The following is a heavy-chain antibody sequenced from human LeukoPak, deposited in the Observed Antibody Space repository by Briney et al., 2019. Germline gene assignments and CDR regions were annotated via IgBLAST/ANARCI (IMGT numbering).Heavy chain of an antibody. J-gene: IGHJ4*02. CDR3: ARDRPGGYFDY. CDR2: MKEDGSKK. V-gene: IGHV3-7*01. D-gene: IGHD4-23*01. CDR1: GFTFSSDW. Sequence: GGSLRLSCAASGFTFSSDWMSWVRQAPGKGLEWVANMKEDGSKKDYMDSVKGRFTISRDNAKNSPYLQMSSLRAEDTAVYYCARDRPGGYFDYWGQGALVTVSS.